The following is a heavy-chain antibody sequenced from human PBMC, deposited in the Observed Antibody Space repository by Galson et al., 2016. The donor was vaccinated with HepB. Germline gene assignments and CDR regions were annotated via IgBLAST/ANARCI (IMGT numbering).Heavy chain of an antibody. V-gene: IGHV5-10-1*01. CDR1: GYTFTSYW. D-gene: IGHD6-6*01. CDR3: ASRGSSAGSVNFYYGMDV. Sequence: QSGAEVKKPGESLRISCKATGYTFTSYWINWVRQMPGKGLEWMGRIDPSDSYTNYSPALRGHVTISADKSVRTAYLPWSTLKASDTAMYYSASRGSSAGSVNFYYGMDVWGQGTTVTVSS. CDR2: IDPSDSYT. J-gene: IGHJ6*02.